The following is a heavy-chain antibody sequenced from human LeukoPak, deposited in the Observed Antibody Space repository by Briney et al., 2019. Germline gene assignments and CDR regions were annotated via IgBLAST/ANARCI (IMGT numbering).Heavy chain of an antibody. J-gene: IGHJ4*02. CDR3: ARDFFGYCSSTSCYTRYSSSWQPFDY. D-gene: IGHD2-2*03. CDR2: ISAYNGNT. CDR1: GYTFTSYG. V-gene: IGHV1-18*01. Sequence: ASVKVSCKASGYTFTSYGISWVRQAPGQGLEWMGWISAYNGNTNYAQKLQGRVTMTTDTSTSTAYMELRSLRSDDTAVYYCARDFFGYCSSTSCYTRYSSSWQPFDYWGQGTLVTVSS.